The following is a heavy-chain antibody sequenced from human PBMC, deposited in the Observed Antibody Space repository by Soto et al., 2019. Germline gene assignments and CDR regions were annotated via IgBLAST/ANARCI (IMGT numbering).Heavy chain of an antibody. Sequence: SETLSLTCTVSGGSISSGGYYWSWIRQHPGKGLEWIGYIYYSGSTYYNPSLKSRLTISVDTSKNQFSLKLSSVTAADTAVYYCTSSSPRYYYYGMDVWGQGTTVTVSS. V-gene: IGHV4-31*03. D-gene: IGHD6-6*01. CDR3: TSSSPRYYYYGMDV. J-gene: IGHJ6*02. CDR2: IYYSGST. CDR1: GGSISSGGYY.